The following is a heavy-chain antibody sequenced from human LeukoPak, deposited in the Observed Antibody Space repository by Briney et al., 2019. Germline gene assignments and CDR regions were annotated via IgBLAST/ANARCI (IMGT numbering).Heavy chain of an antibody. J-gene: IGHJ4*02. Sequence: GESLKISCKGSGYSFTSYWIGWVRQMPGKGLEWMGIIYPGDSDTRYSPSFQGQVTISADKSISTAYLQWSSLKASDTAMYYCASYGSGSYYIRNYYFDYWGRGTLVTVSS. CDR3: ASYGSGSYYIRNYYFDY. CDR1: GYSFTSYW. D-gene: IGHD3-10*01. CDR2: IYPGDSDT. V-gene: IGHV5-51*01.